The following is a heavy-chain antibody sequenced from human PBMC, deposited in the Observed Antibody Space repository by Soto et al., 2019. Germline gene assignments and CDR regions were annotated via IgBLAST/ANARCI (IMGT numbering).Heavy chain of an antibody. V-gene: IGHV3-49*03. Sequence: LRLSCTASGFTFGDYAMSWFRQAPGKGLEWVGFIRSKAYGGTTEYAASVKGRFTISRDDSKSIAYLQMNSLKTEDTAVYYCTRDYSNFHYYYYTDVWGKGTTVTVSS. CDR1: GFTFGDYA. CDR2: IRSKAYGGTT. J-gene: IGHJ6*03. CDR3: TRDYSNFHYYYYTDV. D-gene: IGHD4-4*01.